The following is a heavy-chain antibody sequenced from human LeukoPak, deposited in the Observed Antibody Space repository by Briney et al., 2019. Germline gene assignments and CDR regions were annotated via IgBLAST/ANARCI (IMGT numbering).Heavy chain of an antibody. Sequence: KPSEALSLTCTVSGGSISSGGYYWSWIRQHPGKGLEWIGYIYYSGSTYYNPSLKSRVTISVDTSKNQFSLKLSSVTAADTAVYYCARNKLTRVIDYWGQGTLVTVSS. CDR3: ARNKLTRVIDY. CDR1: GGSISSGGYY. D-gene: IGHD2-2*01. J-gene: IGHJ4*02. V-gene: IGHV4-31*03. CDR2: IYYSGST.